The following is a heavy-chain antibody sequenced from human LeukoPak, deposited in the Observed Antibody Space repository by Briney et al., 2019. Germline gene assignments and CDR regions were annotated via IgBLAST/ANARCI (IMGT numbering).Heavy chain of an antibody. V-gene: IGHV4-34*01. CDR1: GGSFSGYY. J-gene: IGHJ6*03. Sequence: SETLSLTCAVYGGSFSGYYWSWIRQPPGKGLEGIGEINHSGSTNYNPSLKSRVTISVDTSKNQFSLKLSSVTAADTAVYYCARGRRITILGYYYYMDVWGKGTTVTVSS. D-gene: IGHD3-9*01. CDR3: ARGRRITILGYYYYMDV. CDR2: INHSGST.